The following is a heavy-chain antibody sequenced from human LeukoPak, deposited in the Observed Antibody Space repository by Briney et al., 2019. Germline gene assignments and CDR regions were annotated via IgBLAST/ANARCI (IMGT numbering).Heavy chain of an antibody. CDR3: AREYGWLAPYYYYYYMDV. CDR1: GFTVSSNY. CDR2: IYSGGST. Sequence: GGSLRLSCAASGFTVSSNYMSWVRQAPGKGLEWVSVIYSGGSTYYADSVKGRFTISRDNSKNTLYLQMNSLRAEDTAVYYCAREYGWLAPYYYYYYMDVWGKGTTVTVSS. J-gene: IGHJ6*03. V-gene: IGHV3-66*01. D-gene: IGHD6-19*01.